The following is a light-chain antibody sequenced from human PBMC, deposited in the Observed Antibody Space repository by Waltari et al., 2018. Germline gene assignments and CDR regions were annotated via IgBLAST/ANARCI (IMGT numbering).Light chain of an antibody. CDR1: QSVSSN. V-gene: IGKV3-15*01. CDR2: GAS. Sequence: EIVMTQSPATLSVSPGERATLSCRASQSVSSNLAWYQQKPGQAPRLLIYGASTRATCIPARFSGSGSGTEFTLTISSLQSEDFAVYYCQHLGTFGQGTKLEIK. CDR3: QHLGT. J-gene: IGKJ2*02.